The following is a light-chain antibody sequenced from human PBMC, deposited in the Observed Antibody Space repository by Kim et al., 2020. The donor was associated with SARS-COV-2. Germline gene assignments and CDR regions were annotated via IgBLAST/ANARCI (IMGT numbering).Light chain of an antibody. V-gene: IGLV2-14*03. CDR3: SSYTPSRTLV. Sequence: ITCSGTGSSIGRFIYNCGFWYQQDTGPAPKVLVVDNRNPAAGVSYPFSGSRSGDTASMTSSGLEAEDEADYYCSSYTPSRTLVFGGGTQLTVL. CDR1: SIGRFIYNC. J-gene: IGLJ3*02. CDR2: DNR.